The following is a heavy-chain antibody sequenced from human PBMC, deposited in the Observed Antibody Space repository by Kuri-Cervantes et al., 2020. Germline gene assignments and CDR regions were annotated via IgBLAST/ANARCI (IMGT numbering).Heavy chain of an antibody. J-gene: IGHJ4*02. CDR1: GFTFSSYA. V-gene: IGHV3-30-3*01. CDR3: SRDEE. CDR2: ISYDGSNK. Sequence: GGSLRLSCAASGFTFSSYAMHWVRQAPGKGLEWVAVISYDGSNKYYADSVKGRFTISRDNSKNTLYLQINSLRAEDTAVYYCSRDEEWGQGTLVTVSS.